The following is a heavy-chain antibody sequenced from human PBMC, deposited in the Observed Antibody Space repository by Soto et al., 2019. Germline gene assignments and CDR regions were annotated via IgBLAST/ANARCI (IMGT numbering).Heavy chain of an antibody. D-gene: IGHD3-10*01. CDR1: GYSFTGYY. CDR2: IIPHSGET. Sequence: QVQLVQSGAEVKRPGASVKVSCKASGYSFTGYYMHWVRQAPGQGLEWMGWIIPHSGETNYAQKFQTRVTLTRDTSISTAYMQLSGLTSDDTAVYYCARETADFTIGAHELWCQGTLVTVPS. CDR3: ARETADFTIGAHEL. J-gene: IGHJ4*02. V-gene: IGHV1-2*02.